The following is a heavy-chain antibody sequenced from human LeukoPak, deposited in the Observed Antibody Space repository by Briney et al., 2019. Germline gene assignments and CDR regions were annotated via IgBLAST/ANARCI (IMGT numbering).Heavy chain of an antibody. D-gene: IGHD4-11*01. V-gene: IGHV1-24*01. Sequence: ASVKVSCKVSGFVLTEVSAHWVRQAPGKGLEWMASLDRETDETIYAQNFQGRVTMTEDTSTDTAYMEVRRLTSEDTALYFCITDHYNNHGNVDFWGQGTLLNVAS. CDR1: GFVLTEVS. J-gene: IGHJ4*02. CDR2: LDRETDET. CDR3: ITDHYNNHGNVDF.